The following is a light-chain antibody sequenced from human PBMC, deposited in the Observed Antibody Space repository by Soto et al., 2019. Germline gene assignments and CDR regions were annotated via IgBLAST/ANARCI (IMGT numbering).Light chain of an antibody. CDR3: QSYDSSLTWV. J-gene: IGLJ3*02. CDR1: SSNIGAGYD. Sequence: QSVLTQPPSVSGAPGQRVTISCTGSSSNIGAGYDVHWYQQLPGTAHKLLIYGNSNRPSGVPDRFSGSKSGTSASLAITGLQAEDEAYYYCQSYDSSLTWVFGGGTKLTVL. V-gene: IGLV1-40*01. CDR2: GNS.